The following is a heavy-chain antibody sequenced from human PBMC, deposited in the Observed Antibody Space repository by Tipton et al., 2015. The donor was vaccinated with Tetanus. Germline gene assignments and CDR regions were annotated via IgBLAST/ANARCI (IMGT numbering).Heavy chain of an antibody. V-gene: IGHV4-61*01. CDR1: GGSVSSGSYY. D-gene: IGHD6-13*01. CDR3: ARAGGGSWGNFDY. J-gene: IGHJ4*02. CDR2: IYYSGST. Sequence: TLSLTCTVSGGSVSSGSYYWSWIRQPPGKGLEWIGYIYYSGSTNYNPSLKSRVTISVDTSKNQFSLKVSSVTAADTAVYYCARAGGGSWGNFDYWGQGTLVTVSS.